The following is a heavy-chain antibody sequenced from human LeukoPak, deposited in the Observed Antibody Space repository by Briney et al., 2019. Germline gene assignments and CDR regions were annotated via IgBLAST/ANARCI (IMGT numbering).Heavy chain of an antibody. CDR1: GFTFSSYN. CDR3: ASPFDP. J-gene: IGHJ5*02. CDR2: ITSGSSYI. V-gene: IGHV3-21*01. Sequence: GGSLRLSCAASGFTFSSYNMNWVRQAPGKGLEWVSSITSGSSYIYYADSVKGRFTISRDNAKNSLYLQMNSLRAEDMAVYYCASPFDPWGQGTLVTVSS.